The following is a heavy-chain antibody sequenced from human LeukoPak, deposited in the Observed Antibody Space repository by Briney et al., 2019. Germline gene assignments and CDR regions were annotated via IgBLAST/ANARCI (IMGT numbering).Heavy chain of an antibody. J-gene: IGHJ4*02. V-gene: IGHV3-64*01. CDR2: INSDGDGT. CDR3: ARDKRNSNGWYGTFDY. CDR1: GFTFTNYA. Sequence: GGSLRLSCAASGFTFTNYAMHWVRQAPGKGLEFVAAINSDGDGTYYGNSVKGRFTISRDTSKNTLFLQMDSLRPDDTSVYYCARDKRNSNGWYGTFDYWGQGSLVTVSS. D-gene: IGHD6-19*01.